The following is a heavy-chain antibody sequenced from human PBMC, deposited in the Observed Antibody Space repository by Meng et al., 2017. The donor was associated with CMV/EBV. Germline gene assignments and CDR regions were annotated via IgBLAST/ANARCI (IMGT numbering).Heavy chain of an antibody. CDR2: IYHSGST. Sequence: SETLSLTCTVSGGSISSYYWSWIRQPPGKGLEWIGSIYHSGSTYYNPSLKSRVTISVDTSKNQFSLKLSSVTAADTAVYYCASYRGDSYGIHDAFDIWGQGTMVTVSS. D-gene: IGHD5-18*01. CDR1: GGSISSYY. V-gene: IGHV4-59*08. J-gene: IGHJ3*02. CDR3: ASYRGDSYGIHDAFDI.